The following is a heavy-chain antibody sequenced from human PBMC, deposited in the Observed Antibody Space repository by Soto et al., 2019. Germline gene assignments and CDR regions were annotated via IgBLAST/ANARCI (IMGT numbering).Heavy chain of an antibody. CDR2: IIPILGIA. Sequence: QVQLVQSGAEVKKPGSSVKVSCKASGGTFSSYTISWVRQAPGQGLEWLGRIIPILGIANYAPTFQGRVPITAYKSTRTPDMELSSLRSERPAGSYCATLLVIGDYFGMDVWGQGTTVTFSS. CDR1: GGTFSSYT. J-gene: IGHJ6*02. CDR3: ATLLVIGDYFGMDV. D-gene: IGHD2-21*01. V-gene: IGHV1-69*02.